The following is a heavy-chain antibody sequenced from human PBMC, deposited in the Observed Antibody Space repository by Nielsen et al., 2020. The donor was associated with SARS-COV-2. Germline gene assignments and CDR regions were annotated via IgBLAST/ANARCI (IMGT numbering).Heavy chain of an antibody. CDR3: ARAGRITMIVVVIPTDTGYYFDY. CDR1: GGSFSGYY. V-gene: IGHV4-34*01. J-gene: IGHJ4*02. Sequence: SETLSLTCAVYGGSFSGYYWSWIRQPPGKGLEWIGEINHSGSTNYNPSLKSRVTISVDTSKNQFSLKLSSVTAADTAVYYCARAGRITMIVVVIPTDTGYYFDYWGQGTLVTVSS. CDR2: INHSGST. D-gene: IGHD3-22*01.